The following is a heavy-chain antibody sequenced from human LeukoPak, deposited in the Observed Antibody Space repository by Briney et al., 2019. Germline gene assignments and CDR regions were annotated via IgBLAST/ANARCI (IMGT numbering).Heavy chain of an antibody. CDR3: ARASYQQQLVGDWFDP. Sequence: GASVKVSCKASGYTFTGYYMHWVRQAPGQGLEWMGWINPNSGGTNYAQKFQGWVTMTRDTSISTAYMELSRLRSDDTAVYYCARASYQQQLVGDWFDPWGQGTLVTVSS. CDR2: INPNSGGT. CDR1: GYTFTGYY. D-gene: IGHD6-13*01. V-gene: IGHV1-2*04. J-gene: IGHJ5*02.